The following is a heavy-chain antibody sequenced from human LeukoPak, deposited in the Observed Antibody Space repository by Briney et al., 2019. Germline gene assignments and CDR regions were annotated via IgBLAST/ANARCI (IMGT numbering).Heavy chain of an antibody. D-gene: IGHD3-3*01. CDR2: ISGSGGST. CDR3: ATPKALRFLEWLPTPDY. J-gene: IGHJ4*02. V-gene: IGHV3-23*01. CDR1: GFSFRSYA. Sequence: GGSLTLSCAASGFSFRSYAMSWVRQAPGKGLEWVSAISGSGGSTYYADSVKGRFTISRDNSKNTLYLQMNSLRAEDTAVYYCATPKALRFLEWLPTPDYWGQGTLVTVSS.